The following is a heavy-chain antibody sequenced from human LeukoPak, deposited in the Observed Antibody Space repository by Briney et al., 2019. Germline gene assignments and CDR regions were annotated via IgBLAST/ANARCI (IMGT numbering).Heavy chain of an antibody. J-gene: IGHJ4*02. CDR3: APSLQCSGGSCYQN. CDR1: GYTLSELS. Sequence: ASVKVSCKVSGYTLSELSMHWVRQAPGKGLEWMGGFDPEDGETIYAQKFQGRVTMTRDTSISTAYMELSRLRSDDTAVYYCAPSLQCSGGSCYQNWGQGTLVTVSS. D-gene: IGHD2-15*01. CDR2: FDPEDGET. V-gene: IGHV1-24*01.